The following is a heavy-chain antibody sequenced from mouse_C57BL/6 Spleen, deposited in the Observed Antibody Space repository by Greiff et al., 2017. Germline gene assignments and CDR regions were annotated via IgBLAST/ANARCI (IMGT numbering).Heavy chain of an antibody. CDR1: GYTFTSYW. CDR2: IDPSDSYT. J-gene: IGHJ1*03. V-gene: IGHV1-69*01. D-gene: IGHD3-1*01. Sequence: QVQLQQPGAELVMPGASVKLSCKASGYTFTSYWMHWVKQRPGQGLEWIGEIDPSDSYTNYNQKFKGKSTLTVDKSSSTAYMQLSSLTSEDSAVYYCARSGGDYWYFDVWGTGTTVTVSS. CDR3: ARSGGDYWYFDV.